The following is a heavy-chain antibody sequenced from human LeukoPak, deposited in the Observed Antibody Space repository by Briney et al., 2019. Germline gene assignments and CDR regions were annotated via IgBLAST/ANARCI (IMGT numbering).Heavy chain of an antibody. D-gene: IGHD1-26*01. CDR3: ARARSGKWGFDY. Sequence: SETLSLTCTVYGGSFSGYYWSWIRQPPGRGLEWIGEINHSGSIDYNPSLKSRVTISVDTSKNQFSLKLSSVTAADTAVYYCARARSGKWGFDYWGQGTLVTVSS. CDR1: GGSFSGYY. V-gene: IGHV4-34*01. J-gene: IGHJ4*02. CDR2: INHSGSI.